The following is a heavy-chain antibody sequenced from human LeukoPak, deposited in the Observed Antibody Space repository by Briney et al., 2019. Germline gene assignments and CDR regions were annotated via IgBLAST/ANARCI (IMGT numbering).Heavy chain of an antibody. V-gene: IGHV3-23*01. CDR3: ARGQWLVTSSFDS. CDR2: VSGSGGNT. Sequence: PGGSLRLSCAASGFTFSSYAMNWVRQPPGKGLEWVSAVSGSGGNTYYTDSVKDRFTISRDNSKNILFLQMSSLTAEDTALYYXARGQWLVTSSFDSWGQGTLVTVSS. D-gene: IGHD6-19*01. CDR1: GFTFSSYA. J-gene: IGHJ4*02.